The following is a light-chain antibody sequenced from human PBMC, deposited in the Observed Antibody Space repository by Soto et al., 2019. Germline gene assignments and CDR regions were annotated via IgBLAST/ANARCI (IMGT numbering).Light chain of an antibody. CDR1: QSISSY. J-gene: IGKJ2*01. CDR2: AEC. Sequence: DIQMTQSPSSLSASVGDRVTITCRASQSISSYLNWYQQIPGKAPKLLIYAECSLHSGVPSRFSGSGSVTYFHLIISIQQHEDFATCYCQQSYNSPPSFGQGTKREIK. V-gene: IGKV1-39*01. CDR3: QQSYNSPPS.